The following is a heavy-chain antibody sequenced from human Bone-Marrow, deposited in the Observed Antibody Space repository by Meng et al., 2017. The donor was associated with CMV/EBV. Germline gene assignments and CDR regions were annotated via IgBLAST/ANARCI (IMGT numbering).Heavy chain of an antibody. CDR1: GFTFSSYS. Sequence: GGSLRLSCAASGFTFSSYSMNWVRQAPGKGLEWVSSISSSSSYIYYADSVKGRFTISRDNAKNSLYLQMNSLRAEDTAVNYCARNHLGSNYEGYWGPGKRVNGAS. CDR2: ISSSSSYI. D-gene: IGHD4-11*01. CDR3: ARNHLGSNYEGY. V-gene: IGHV3-21*01. J-gene: IGHJ4*02.